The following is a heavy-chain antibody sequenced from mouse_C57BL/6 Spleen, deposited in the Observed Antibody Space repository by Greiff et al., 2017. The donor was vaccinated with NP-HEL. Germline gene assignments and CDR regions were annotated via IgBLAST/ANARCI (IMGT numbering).Heavy chain of an antibody. CDR3: ARDYYGMVAMDY. Sequence: VQLQESGPELVKPGASVKISCKASGYAFSSSWMNWVKQRPGKGLEWIGRIYPGDGDTNYNGKFKGKATLTADKSSSTAYMQLSSLTSEDSAVYCWARDYYGMVAMDYWGQGTSVTVSS. D-gene: IGHD1-1*01. CDR1: GYAFSSSW. V-gene: IGHV1-82*01. CDR2: IYPGDGDT. J-gene: IGHJ4*01.